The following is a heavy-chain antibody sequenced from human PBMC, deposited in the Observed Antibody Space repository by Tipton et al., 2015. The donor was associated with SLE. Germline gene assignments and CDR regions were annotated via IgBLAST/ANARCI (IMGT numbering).Heavy chain of an antibody. CDR2: VSGSGRGT. J-gene: IGHJ4*02. CDR1: GFTFSHYA. D-gene: IGHD5-12*01. CDR3: AKERGYGSWYFHY. V-gene: IGHV3-23*01. Sequence: SLRLSCAASGFTFSHYAMSWVRQAPGKGLEWVSSVSGSGRGTDYADSVKGRFTISRDNSKNTLYLQINSLRAEDTAEYYCAKERGYGSWYFHYWGQGTLVTVSS.